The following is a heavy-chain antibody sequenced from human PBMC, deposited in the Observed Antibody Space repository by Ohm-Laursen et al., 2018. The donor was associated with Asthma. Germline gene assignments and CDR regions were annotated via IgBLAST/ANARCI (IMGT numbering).Heavy chain of an antibody. CDR2: IYYSGST. CDR3: ARGLGYGSGWYRANSAFDI. Sequence: TLSLTCTVSGCYISSYYWSCIRQPPGKGLEWIGYIYYSGSTNYNPSLKSRVTISVDTSKNQFSLKLSSVTGADTAVYYCARGLGYGSGWYRANSAFDIWGQGTMVTVSS. D-gene: IGHD6-19*01. V-gene: IGHV4-59*12. CDR1: GCYISSYY. J-gene: IGHJ3*02.